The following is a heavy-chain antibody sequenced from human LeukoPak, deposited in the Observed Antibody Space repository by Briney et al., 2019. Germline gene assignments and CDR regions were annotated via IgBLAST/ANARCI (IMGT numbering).Heavy chain of an antibody. Sequence: ASVTVSFKASGYTFTVYYMHWVRQAPGQGSEGMGWINPNSGGTNYAQKFQGRVTMTRDTSISTAYIELSRLRSDATAVYYCARRPNLLMVYAIQVAWFDPWGQGTLVTVSS. CDR3: ARRPNLLMVYAIQVAWFDP. V-gene: IGHV1-2*02. CDR2: INPNSGGT. CDR1: GYTFTVYY. J-gene: IGHJ5*02. D-gene: IGHD2-8*01.